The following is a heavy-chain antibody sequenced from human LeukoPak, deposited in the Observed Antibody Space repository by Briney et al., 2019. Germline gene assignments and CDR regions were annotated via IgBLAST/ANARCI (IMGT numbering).Heavy chain of an antibody. V-gene: IGHV4-34*01. CDR3: AREAYGDYVFDY. D-gene: IGHD4-17*01. Sequence: SETLSLTCAVYGGSFSGYYWSWIRQPPGKGLEWIGEINHSGSTNYYPSLKSRVTISVDTSKNQIPLKPIYVTAADTAVYYCAREAYGDYVFDYWGQGTLVTLSS. J-gene: IGHJ4*02. CDR1: GGSFSGYY. CDR2: INHSGST.